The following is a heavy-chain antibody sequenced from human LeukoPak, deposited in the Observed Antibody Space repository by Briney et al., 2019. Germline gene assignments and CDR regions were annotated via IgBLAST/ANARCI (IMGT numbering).Heavy chain of an antibody. D-gene: IGHD3-22*01. Sequence: GGSLRLSCAASGLTFSSHEMNWVRQAPGKGLAWVSYISSSGTTINYADSVRGRFTISRDNAKNSVFLQMNTLRAEDTAVYYCASRHYDSSGHYFSFYWGQGTLVTVSS. CDR3: ASRHYDSSGHYFSFY. CDR2: ISSSGTTI. V-gene: IGHV3-48*03. CDR1: GLTFSSHE. J-gene: IGHJ4*02.